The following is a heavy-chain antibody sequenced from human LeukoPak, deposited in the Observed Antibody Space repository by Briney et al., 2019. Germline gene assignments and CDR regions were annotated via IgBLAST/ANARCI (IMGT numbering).Heavy chain of an antibody. J-gene: IGHJ5*02. CDR1: GFTFTSSA. Sequence: SVKVSCKASGFTFTSSAVQWVRQARGQRLEWIGWIVVGNGKTNYAQKFQERVTITRDMSTSTAYMELSRLRSEDTAVYNCAADDTQQLSWGQGTLVTVSS. CDR2: IVVGNGKT. CDR3: AADDTQQLS. V-gene: IGHV1-58*01. D-gene: IGHD6-13*01.